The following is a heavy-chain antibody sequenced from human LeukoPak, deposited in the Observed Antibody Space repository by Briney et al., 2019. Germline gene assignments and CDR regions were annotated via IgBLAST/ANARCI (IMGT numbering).Heavy chain of an antibody. D-gene: IGHD2-15*01. J-gene: IGHJ6*02. Sequence: SETLSLTCTVSGGSISSSSYYWGWTRQPPGKGLEWIGSMYYSGSTYYNPSLKSRVTISVDTSKNQFSLKLSSVTAADTAVYYCARDTRRYCSGGSCYSGLPGYGMDIWGQGTTVTVSS. CDR3: ARDTRRYCSGGSCYSGLPGYGMDI. CDR1: GGSISSSSYY. CDR2: MYYSGST. V-gene: IGHV4-39*07.